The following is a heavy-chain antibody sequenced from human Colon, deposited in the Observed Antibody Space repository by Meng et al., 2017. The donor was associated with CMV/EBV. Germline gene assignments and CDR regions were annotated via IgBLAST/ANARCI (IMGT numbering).Heavy chain of an antibody. CDR3: VRDGDSSNWLLDY. CDR2: ILKDGSDK. Sequence: QVLLVEPGGGVVQPGWSLKLSFAASGCMFSGYGMHWVRQAPGKAPEWVAFILKDGSDKFYRDSVKGRFTISRDPCKNTLNLQMDSLRPEDTAIYYCVRDGDSSNWLLDYWGQGTLVTVSS. D-gene: IGHD6-13*01. J-gene: IGHJ4*02. V-gene: IGHV3-30*03. CDR1: GCMFSGYG.